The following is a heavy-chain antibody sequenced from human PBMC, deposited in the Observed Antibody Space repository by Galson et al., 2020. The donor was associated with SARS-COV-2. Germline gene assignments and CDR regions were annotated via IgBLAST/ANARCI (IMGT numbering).Heavy chain of an antibody. CDR1: GFTFSSYG. Sequence: TGGSLRLSCAASGFTFSSYGMHWVRQAPAKGLEYVSDISSNGVSTYYANSVKGRFSISRDISKNTLYLQMGSLRAEDMAVYYCARDLGYYGSGTLDYWGQGTLVTVSS. V-gene: IGHV3-64*01. CDR2: ISSNGVST. CDR3: ARDLGYYGSGTLDY. J-gene: IGHJ4*02. D-gene: IGHD3-10*01.